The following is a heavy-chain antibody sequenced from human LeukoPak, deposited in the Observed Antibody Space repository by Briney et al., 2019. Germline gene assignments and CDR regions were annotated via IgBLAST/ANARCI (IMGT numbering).Heavy chain of an antibody. CDR2: IYYSGST. J-gene: IGHJ5*02. CDR1: GGSISSGGYY. Sequence: SQTLSLTCTVSGGSISSGGYYWSWIRQHPGKGLEWIGYIYYSGSTYYNPSLKSRVTISVDTSKNQFSLKLSSVTAADTAVYYCAREVGGSTSCYLFPWGQGTLVTVSS. V-gene: IGHV4-31*03. D-gene: IGHD2-2*01. CDR3: AREVGGSTSCYLFP.